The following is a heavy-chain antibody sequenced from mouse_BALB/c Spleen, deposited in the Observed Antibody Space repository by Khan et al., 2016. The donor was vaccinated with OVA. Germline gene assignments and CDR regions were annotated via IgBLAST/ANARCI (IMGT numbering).Heavy chain of an antibody. CDR1: GFSLTTYG. CDR3: ARMSYMYDFTY. V-gene: IGHV2-4-1*01. J-gene: IGHJ3*01. Sequence: QVQLKQSGPGLVQPSQSLSITCTVSGFSLTTYGIHWVRQSPGKGLEWLGLIWSGGNTDYNAAFISRLSITNDNSKSQDFFKMNSLQADDTAIYYCARMSYMYDFTYWGQGTLVTVSA. D-gene: IGHD2-14*01. CDR2: IWSGGNT.